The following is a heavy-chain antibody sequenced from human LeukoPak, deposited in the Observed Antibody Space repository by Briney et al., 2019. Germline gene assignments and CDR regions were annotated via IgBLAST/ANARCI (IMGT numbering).Heavy chain of an antibody. V-gene: IGHV3-30*04. CDR1: GFTFSSYA. J-gene: IGHJ5*02. CDR3: AKGPRGYSYGYMWFDP. CDR2: ISYDGSNK. D-gene: IGHD5-18*01. Sequence: PGGSLRLSCAASGFTFSSYAMHWVRQAPGKGLEWVAVISYDGSNKYYADSVKGRFTISRDNSKNTLYLQMNSLRAEDTAVYYCAKGPRGYSYGYMWFDPWGQGTLVTVSS.